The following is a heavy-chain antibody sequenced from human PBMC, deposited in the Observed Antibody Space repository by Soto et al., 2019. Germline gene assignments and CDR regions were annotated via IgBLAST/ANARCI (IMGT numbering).Heavy chain of an antibody. CDR1: GGSIINSNW. V-gene: IGHV4-4*02. Sequence: SETLSLTCAVSGGSIINSNWWSCIRQPPGKGLEWIGEIYHSGSTNYNPSLKGRVTISVDKSKNQFSLKLSSVTAADTAVYYCAIDPQGAKWCDPWGQGTLVTV. CDR2: IYHSGST. CDR3: AIDPQGAKWCDP. J-gene: IGHJ5*02. D-gene: IGHD3-16*01.